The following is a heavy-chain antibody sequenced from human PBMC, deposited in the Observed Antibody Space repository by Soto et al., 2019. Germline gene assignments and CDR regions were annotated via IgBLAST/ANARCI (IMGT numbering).Heavy chain of an antibody. CDR1: GFTFSSCA. CDR2: ISCSGGST. Sequence: PWGSLRLSFAASGFTFSSCAMSWVRQAPGKGLEWVSSISCSGGSTYYADSVKVRFTISRDNSKNTLYLQMNSLRAEDTAVYYCAKETENEYSYGLTVFFYXWGQGTLFTVSX. J-gene: IGHJ4*02. V-gene: IGHV3-23*01. CDR3: AKETENEYSYGLTVFFYX. D-gene: IGHD5-18*01.